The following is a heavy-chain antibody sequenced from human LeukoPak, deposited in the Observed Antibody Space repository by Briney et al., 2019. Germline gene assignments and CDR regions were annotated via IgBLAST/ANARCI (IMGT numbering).Heavy chain of an antibody. Sequence: PSETLSLTCTVSGGSISCGDYYWSWIRQPPGKGLEWIGYIYYSGSTNYNPSLKSRVTISVDTSKNQFSLKLSSVTAADTAVYYCARDWTYYDSSGYIKSPNAFDIWGQGTMVTVSS. V-gene: IGHV4-61*08. CDR2: IYYSGST. CDR3: ARDWTYYDSSGYIKSPNAFDI. J-gene: IGHJ3*02. D-gene: IGHD3-22*01. CDR1: GGSISCGDYY.